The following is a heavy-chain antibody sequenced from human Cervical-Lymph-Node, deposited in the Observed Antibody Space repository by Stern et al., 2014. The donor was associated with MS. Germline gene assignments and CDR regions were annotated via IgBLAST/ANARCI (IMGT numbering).Heavy chain of an antibody. J-gene: IGHJ4*02. CDR1: GVSISNYF. CDR3: ARDLSD. D-gene: IGHD2/OR15-2a*01. CDR2: TYYSGGT. Sequence: QVQLQESSPGLVKPSETLSLTCTVSGVSISNYFWNWIRQAPGKGLEWIGSTYYSGGTNYNPSLKSRVTISVDTSKNQFSLKLQSVTAADTAVYYCARDLSDWGQGTLVTVSS. V-gene: IGHV4-59*01.